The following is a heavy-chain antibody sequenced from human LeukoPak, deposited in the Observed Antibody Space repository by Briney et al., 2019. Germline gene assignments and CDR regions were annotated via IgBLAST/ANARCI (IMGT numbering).Heavy chain of an antibody. V-gene: IGHV3-23*01. CDR3: ARDLRYCSGGSCYLPWFDP. CDR2: ISGSGGST. Sequence: GGSLRLSCAASGFTFTDYAMTWVRQAPGKGLEWVSAISGSGGSTYYADSVKGRFTISRDNAKNTLFLQMNNLRAEDTAVYYCARDLRYCSGGSCYLPWFDPWGQGTLVTVSS. J-gene: IGHJ5*02. CDR1: GFTFTDYA. D-gene: IGHD2-15*01.